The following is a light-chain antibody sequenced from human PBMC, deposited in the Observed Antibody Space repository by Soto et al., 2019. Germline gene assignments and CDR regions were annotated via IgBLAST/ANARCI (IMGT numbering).Light chain of an antibody. CDR1: QGISSR. J-gene: IGKJ4*01. V-gene: IGKV1-12*01. CDR2: AAS. CDR3: QPANSFPLT. Sequence: DIQMTQSPSSVSASVGDRVTITCRTSQGISSRLAWYQQKPGKAPRLLIYAASSLQSGVPSRFSGSASGTDFTLTISCLQPEDFATYYCQPANSFPLTFGEGTKVEIK.